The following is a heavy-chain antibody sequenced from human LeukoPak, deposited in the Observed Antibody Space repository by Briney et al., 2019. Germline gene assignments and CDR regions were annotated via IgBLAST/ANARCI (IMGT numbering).Heavy chain of an antibody. CDR3: ARAGGCSTSCYNWFDP. CDR1: GGSISSGGYY. Sequence: SQTLSLTCTVSGGSISSGGYYWGWLRQHPGKGLEWIGYIYYSGSTYYNPSLKSPFTISVDTSQNQFSLKLSSVTAADTAVYYCARAGGCSTSCYNWFDPWGQGTLVTVSS. D-gene: IGHD2-2*01. J-gene: IGHJ5*02. CDR2: IYYSGST. V-gene: IGHV4-31*01.